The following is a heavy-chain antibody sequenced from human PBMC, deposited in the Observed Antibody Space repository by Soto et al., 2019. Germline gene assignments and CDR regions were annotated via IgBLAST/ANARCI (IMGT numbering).Heavy chain of an antibody. D-gene: IGHD3-3*01. Sequence: GESLKISCKGSGYSFTSYWIGWVRQMPGKGLEWMGIIYPGDSDTRYSPSFQGQVTISADKSISTAYLQWSSLKASDTAMYYCARRSDFWSGYYPAEAFDIRGQGTMVTVSS. CDR3: ARRSDFWSGYYPAEAFDI. CDR2: IYPGDSDT. V-gene: IGHV5-51*01. CDR1: GYSFTSYW. J-gene: IGHJ3*02.